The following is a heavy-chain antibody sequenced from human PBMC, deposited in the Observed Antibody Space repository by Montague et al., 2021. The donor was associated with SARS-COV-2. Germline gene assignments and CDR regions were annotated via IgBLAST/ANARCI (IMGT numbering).Heavy chain of an antibody. D-gene: IGHD2/OR15-2a*01. J-gene: IGHJ5*02. CDR3: ARDAYYFGPGRGNHGAFDP. V-gene: IGHV4-4*07. CDR1: GDSITSYGDSIGGYF. Sequence: SETLSLTCSVSGDSITSYGDSIGGYFWSWIRQPAGKGLEWIGRIYANGNFDYNPSLNSRVSMSMDTPKQEFSMRLISVTAADTAVYYCARDAYYFGPGRGNHGAFDPWGQGILVTVSS. CDR2: IYANGNF.